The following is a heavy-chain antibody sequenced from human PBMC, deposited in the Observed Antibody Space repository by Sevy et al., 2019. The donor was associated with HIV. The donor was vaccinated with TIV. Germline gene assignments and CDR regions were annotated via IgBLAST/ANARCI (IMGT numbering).Heavy chain of an antibody. CDR3: AWGHFRYTSDWFVDY. J-gene: IGHJ4*02. D-gene: IGHD6-19*01. CDR2: IPSSGTTI. CDR1: GLTFSDYY. Sequence: GGSLRLSCAASGLTFSDYYMSWIRQAPGKGLEWISYIPSSGTTIYYADSVKGRFTISRDNAKNSLYLQMKSLRAEDTAVYYCAWGHFRYTSDWFVDYWGQGTLVTVSS. V-gene: IGHV3-11*04.